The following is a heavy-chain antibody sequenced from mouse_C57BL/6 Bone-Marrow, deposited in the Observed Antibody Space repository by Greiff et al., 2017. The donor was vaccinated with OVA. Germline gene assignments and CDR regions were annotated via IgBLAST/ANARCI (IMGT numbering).Heavy chain of an antibody. CDR1: GYTFTEYT. D-gene: IGHD2-1*01. V-gene: IGHV1-62-2*01. CDR3: ARRRKGNSYFDY. Sequence: QVQLQQSGAELVKPGASVKLSCKASGYTFTEYTIHWVKQRSGQGLEWIGWFYPGSGSIKYNEKFKDKATLTADKASSTGYMELSRLTSEDSAVYFCARRRKGNSYFDYWGQGTTLTVSS. J-gene: IGHJ2*01. CDR2: FYPGSGSI.